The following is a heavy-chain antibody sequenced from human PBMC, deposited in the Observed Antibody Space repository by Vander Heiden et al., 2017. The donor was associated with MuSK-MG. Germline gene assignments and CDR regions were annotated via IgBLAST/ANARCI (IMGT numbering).Heavy chain of an antibody. CDR2: INHSGST. Sequence: QVQLQQWGAGLLKPSETLSLTCAVYGGSFSGYYWSWIRQPPGKGLEGIGEINHSGSTNYNPSLKSRVTISVDTSKNQFSLKLSSVTAADTAVYYCARGRGSSSWFYYYYDYMDVWGKGTTVTVSS. CDR3: ARGRGSSSWFYYYYDYMDV. CDR1: GGSFSGYY. J-gene: IGHJ6*03. D-gene: IGHD6-13*01. V-gene: IGHV4-34*01.